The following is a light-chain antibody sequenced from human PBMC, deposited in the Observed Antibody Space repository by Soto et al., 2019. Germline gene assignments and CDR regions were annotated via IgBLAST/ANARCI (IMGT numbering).Light chain of an antibody. V-gene: IGKV1-5*01. Sequence: IQIHQCPSTLSASVGDRVTITCRAIQSISSWLAWYQQKTGKAPKLLIYDASSLESGVPSRFSGSGSGTEFTLTISSLQTDDFATDECQQYNSYSPWTFGRGTEVEIK. CDR1: QSISSW. CDR2: DAS. J-gene: IGKJ1*01. CDR3: QQYNSYSPWT.